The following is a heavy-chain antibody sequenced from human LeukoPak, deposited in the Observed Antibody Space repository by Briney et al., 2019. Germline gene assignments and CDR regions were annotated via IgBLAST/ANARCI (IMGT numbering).Heavy chain of an antibody. V-gene: IGHV3-66*01. CDR2: IYSGGST. CDR3: ARDGMEGGVEAFDI. Sequence: PGGSLRLSCAASGFTVSSNYMSWVRQAPGKGLEWVSVIYSGGSTYYADSVKGRFTISRDNAKNSLYLQMNSLRAEDTAVYYCARDGMEGGVEAFDIWGQGTMVTVSS. J-gene: IGHJ3*02. CDR1: GFTVSSNY. D-gene: IGHD1-14*01.